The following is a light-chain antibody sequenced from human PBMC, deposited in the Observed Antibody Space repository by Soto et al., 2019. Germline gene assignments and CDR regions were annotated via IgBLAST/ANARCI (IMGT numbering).Light chain of an antibody. CDR2: DAS. CDR3: QQYNNWPQT. Sequence: EVVLTQSPATLSVSPGERATLSCRASQSLRSSLSWYQQKPGQAPRLLIYDASTRATVIPARCSGSGSGTDFTLTISVLQSEDFAVYCCQQYNNWPQTFGQGTKLDIK. J-gene: IGKJ1*01. V-gene: IGKV3-15*01. CDR1: QSLRSS.